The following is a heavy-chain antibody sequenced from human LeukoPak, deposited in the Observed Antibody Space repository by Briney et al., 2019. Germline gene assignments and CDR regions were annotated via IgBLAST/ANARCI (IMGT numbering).Heavy chain of an antibody. J-gene: IGHJ4*02. Sequence: ASVKVSCKASGDTFSSYAISWVRQAPGQGLEWMGGIIPIFGTANYAQKFQGRVTITADESTSTAYMELSSLRSEDTAVYYCARGNTMCGLTAIPCSRNKGEIEDYWGQGTLVTVSS. CDR1: GDTFSSYA. D-gene: IGHD3-10*02. V-gene: IGHV1-69*13. CDR3: ARGNTMCGLTAIPCSRNKGEIEDY. CDR2: IIPIFGTA.